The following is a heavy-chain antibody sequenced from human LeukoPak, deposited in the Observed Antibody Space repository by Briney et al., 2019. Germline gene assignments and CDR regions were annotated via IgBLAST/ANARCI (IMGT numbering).Heavy chain of an antibody. V-gene: IGHV3-7*03. Sequence: GGSLRLSCGASGFSFSSYWMNWVRQAPGKGLEWVANIKKDGSEKYYVDSVKGRFTISRDNAKNSLYLQMNSLRAEDTAVYYCARGRRSSCYSGVDSWGQGTLVTVSS. CDR2: IKKDGSEK. D-gene: IGHD2-2*02. CDR3: ARGRRSSCYSGVDS. J-gene: IGHJ4*02. CDR1: GFSFSSYW.